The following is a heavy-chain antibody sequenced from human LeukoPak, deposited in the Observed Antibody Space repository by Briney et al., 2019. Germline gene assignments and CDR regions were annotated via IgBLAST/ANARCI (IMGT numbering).Heavy chain of an antibody. CDR2: IKSKTDGGTT. Sequence: GGSLRLSCAASGFTFSNAWMSWVRQAPGKGLEWVGRIKSKTDGGTTDYAAPVKGRFTISRDDSKNTLYLQMNSLKTEDTAVYYCTTDSGWSPAGFYYFDYWGQGTLVTVSS. CDR3: TTDSGWSPAGFYYFDY. V-gene: IGHV3-15*01. CDR1: GFTFSNAW. J-gene: IGHJ4*02. D-gene: IGHD6-19*01.